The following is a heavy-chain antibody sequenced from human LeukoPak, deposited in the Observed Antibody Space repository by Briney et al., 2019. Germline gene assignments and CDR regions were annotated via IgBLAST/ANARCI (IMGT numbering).Heavy chain of an antibody. V-gene: IGHV3-64*01. D-gene: IGHD3-10*01. J-gene: IGHJ4*02. CDR2: ISSNGGST. CDR3: ARFGRGNY. Sequence: PGGSLRLSCAASGFTFSSYAMHWVRQAPGKGLEYVSAISSNGGSTYYANSVKGRFTISRDNSKNTLYLQMGSLRAEDMAVYYCARFGRGNYWGQGTLVTVSS. CDR1: GFTFSSYA.